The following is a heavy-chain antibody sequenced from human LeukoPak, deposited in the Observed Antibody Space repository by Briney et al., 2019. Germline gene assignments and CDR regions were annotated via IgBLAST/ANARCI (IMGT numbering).Heavy chain of an antibody. CDR1: GYSFSNYW. Sequence: GESLKISCKGSGYSFSNYWIGWVRQMLGKGLEWMGIIYPGDSDTRYSPSFQGQVTISADKSISTAYLQWSSLKASDTAMYYCARQGVQLWSNWFDPWGQGTLVTVSS. D-gene: IGHD5-18*01. J-gene: IGHJ5*02. CDR2: IYPGDSDT. V-gene: IGHV5-51*01. CDR3: ARQGVQLWSNWFDP.